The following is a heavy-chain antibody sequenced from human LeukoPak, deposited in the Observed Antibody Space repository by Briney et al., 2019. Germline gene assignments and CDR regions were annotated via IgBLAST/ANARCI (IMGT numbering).Heavy chain of an antibody. Sequence: PSETLSLTCAVYGGSFSGYYWSWIRQPPGKGLEWIGEINHSGSTNYNPSLKSRVTISVDTSKNQFSLKLSSVTAADTAVYYCAGGDPYSSGWHYERAEYFQHWGQGTLVTVSS. D-gene: IGHD6-19*01. CDR3: AGGDPYSSGWHYERAEYFQH. V-gene: IGHV4-34*01. CDR2: INHSGST. CDR1: GGSFSGYY. J-gene: IGHJ1*01.